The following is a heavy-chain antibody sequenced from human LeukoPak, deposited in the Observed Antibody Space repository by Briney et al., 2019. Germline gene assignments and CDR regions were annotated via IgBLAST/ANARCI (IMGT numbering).Heavy chain of an antibody. CDR3: AKGVVATGSRDGMDV. V-gene: IGHV3-23*01. J-gene: IGHJ6*02. D-gene: IGHD2-15*01. CDR2: ASGSGGST. Sequence: PVQPLDSPLAASGSGGSTYYADSVKGRFTISRDNSKNTLYLQMNSLRAEDTAVYYCAKGVVATGSRDGMDVWGQGTTVTVSS.